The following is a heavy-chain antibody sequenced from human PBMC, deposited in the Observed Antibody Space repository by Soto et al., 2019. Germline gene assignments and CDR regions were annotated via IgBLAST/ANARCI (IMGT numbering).Heavy chain of an antibody. Sequence: GGSLRLSCAASGFTFSSYAMHWVRQAPGKGLEWVAVISYDGSNKYYADSVKGRFTISRDNSKNTLYLQMNSLRAEDTAVYYCASSYYDILTGYYNVEGAFDIWVQGTMVTVSS. V-gene: IGHV3-30-3*01. CDR1: GFTFSSYA. CDR3: ASSYYDILTGYYNVEGAFDI. D-gene: IGHD3-9*01. J-gene: IGHJ3*02. CDR2: ISYDGSNK.